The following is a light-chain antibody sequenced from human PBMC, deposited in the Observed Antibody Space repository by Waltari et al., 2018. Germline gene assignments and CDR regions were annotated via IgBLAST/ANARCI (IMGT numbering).Light chain of an antibody. CDR1: SGDVGANNF. J-gene: IGLJ2*01. V-gene: IGLV2-23*02. CDR3: CSYTSIGPVL. Sequence: QSALTQPASVSGSPGQSIAISCIGTSGDVGANNFLSWYQQHPGRAPKLMIHEVTKRPSGVSTRFSGSKSGNTASLTISGLQAGDEADYYCCSYTSIGPVLIGGGTKVTVL. CDR2: EVT.